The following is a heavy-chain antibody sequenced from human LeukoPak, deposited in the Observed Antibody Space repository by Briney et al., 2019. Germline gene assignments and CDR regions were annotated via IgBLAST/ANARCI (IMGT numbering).Heavy chain of an antibody. CDR3: AKDRGY. J-gene: IGHJ4*02. CDR2: ISGSGDNT. CDR1: GGSISSYY. Sequence: SSETLSLTCTVSGGSISSYYWSWVRQAPGKGLEWVSGISGSGDNTYYADSVKGRFTISRDNSKNTVYLQMNSLRAEDTAVYYCAKDRGYWGQGTLVTVSS. V-gene: IGHV3-23*01.